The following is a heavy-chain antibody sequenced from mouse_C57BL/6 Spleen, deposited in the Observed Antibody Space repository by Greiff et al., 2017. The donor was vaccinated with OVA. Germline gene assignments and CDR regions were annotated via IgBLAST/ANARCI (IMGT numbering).Heavy chain of an antibody. CDR1: GYSITSGYY. D-gene: IGHD1-1*01. CDR2: ISYDGSN. J-gene: IGHJ3*01. Sequence: EVKLMESGPGLVKPSQSLSLTCSVTGYSITSGYYWNWIRQFPGNKLEWMGYISYDGSNNYNPSLKNRISITRDTSKNQFFLKLNSVTTEDTATYYCARGPHYYGSSWGFAYWGQGTLVTVSA. CDR3: ARGPHYYGSSWGFAY. V-gene: IGHV3-6*01.